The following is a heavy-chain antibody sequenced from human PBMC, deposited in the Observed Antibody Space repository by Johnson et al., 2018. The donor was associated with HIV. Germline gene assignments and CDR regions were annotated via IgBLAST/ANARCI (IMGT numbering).Heavy chain of an antibody. J-gene: IGHJ3*02. Sequence: VQLVESGGGVVQPGRSLRLSCAASGFTFSSYGMHWVRQAPGKGLEWVAVISYDGSNKYYADSVKGRFTISRDNSKNTLYLQMNSLRAEDTAVYYCAKDLGTEDDAFDIWGQGTMVTVSS. CDR2: ISYDGSNK. CDR1: GFTFSSYG. D-gene: IGHD7-27*01. V-gene: IGHV3-30*18. CDR3: AKDLGTEDDAFDI.